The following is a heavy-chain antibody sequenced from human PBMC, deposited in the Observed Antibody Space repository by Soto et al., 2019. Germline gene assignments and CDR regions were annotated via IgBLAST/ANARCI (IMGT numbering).Heavy chain of an antibody. V-gene: IGHV4-34*01. J-gene: IGHJ5*02. CDR2: INHSGST. D-gene: IGHD2-2*01. CDR1: GGSFSGYY. CDR3: ARGGYCSSTSCYVRWFDP. Sequence: QVQLQQWGAGLLKPSETLSLTCAVYGGSFSGYYWSWIRQPPGKGLEWIGEINHSGSTNYNPSLKSRVTISVDTSKHQFSLKLSSVTAADTAVYYCARGGYCSSTSCYVRWFDPWGQGTLVTVSS.